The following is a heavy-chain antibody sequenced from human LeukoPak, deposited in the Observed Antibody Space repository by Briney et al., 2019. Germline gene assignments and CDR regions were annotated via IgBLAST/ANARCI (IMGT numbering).Heavy chain of an antibody. V-gene: IGHV4-39*07. J-gene: IGHJ5*02. CDR3: ARLLRVGYCSTTSCNWFDP. CDR2: IYSSGST. Sequence: SETLSLTCNVSGVSISSSSYYWGWIRQPPGKGLEWIGSIYSSGSTYYNSSLKSRVTISIDTSKNQFSLKLSSVTAADTAVYYCARLLRVGYCSTTSCNWFDPWGQGTLVTVSS. D-gene: IGHD2-2*03. CDR1: GVSISSSSYY.